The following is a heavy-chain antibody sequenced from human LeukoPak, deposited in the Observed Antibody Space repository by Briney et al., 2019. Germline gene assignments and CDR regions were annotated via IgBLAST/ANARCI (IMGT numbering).Heavy chain of an antibody. CDR3: AKTMIVLGRGYFDL. V-gene: IGHV3-23*01. CDR2: IGTTAET. Sequence: GGSLRLSCTASGFTFSTYPLTWVRQAPGKGPEWVSTIGTTAETYYADAVKGRFTISRDNSNNALYLHMISLRAEDAAVYYCAKTMIVLGRGYFDLWGRGTLVTVSS. D-gene: IGHD3-22*01. CDR1: GFTFSTYP. J-gene: IGHJ2*01.